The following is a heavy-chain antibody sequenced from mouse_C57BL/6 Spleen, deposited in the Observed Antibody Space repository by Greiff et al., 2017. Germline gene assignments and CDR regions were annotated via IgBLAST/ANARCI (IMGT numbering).Heavy chain of an antibody. Sequence: VQLQESGPGLVAPSQSLSITCTVPGFSLTSYGVRWVRQPPGKGLEWLGVIWGDGSTNYHSALISRLGISKDNSKSQVFLKLNSQQTDDTATYYWVKEGAGDAHGSYDAMDYWGQGTLVTVSS. J-gene: IGHJ4*01. CDR2: IWGDGST. D-gene: IGHD1-1*01. CDR3: VKEGAGDAHGSYDAMDY. V-gene: IGHV2-3*01. CDR1: GFSLTSYG.